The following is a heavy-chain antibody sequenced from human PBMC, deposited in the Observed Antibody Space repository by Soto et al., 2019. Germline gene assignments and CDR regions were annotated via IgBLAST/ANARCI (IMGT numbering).Heavy chain of an antibody. CDR3: ARVDTAMGYYFDY. J-gene: IGHJ4*02. D-gene: IGHD5-18*01. CDR1: GGSISSGGYS. V-gene: IGHV4-30-2*01. Sequence: SETLSLTCAVSGGSISSGGYSWSWIRQPPGNGLEWIAYIYHSGSTYYNPSLKSRVTMPVDRSRNQFSLKLSSVTAADTAVYYCARVDTAMGYYFDYWGQGTLVTVSS. CDR2: IYHSGST.